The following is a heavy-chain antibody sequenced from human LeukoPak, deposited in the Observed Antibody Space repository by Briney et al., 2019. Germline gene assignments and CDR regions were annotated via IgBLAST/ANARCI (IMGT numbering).Heavy chain of an antibody. CDR1: GYTFTGYY. CDR2: INPNSGGT. Sequence: ASVKVSCKASGYTFTGYYVHWVRQAPGQGLEWMGWINPNSGGTNYAQKFQGRVTMTRDTSISTAYMELSRLRSDDTAVYYCARGRGTTMVRGVITNYFDLWGRGSLVTVSS. D-gene: IGHD3-10*01. CDR3: ARGRGTTMVRGVITNYFDL. V-gene: IGHV1-2*02. J-gene: IGHJ2*01.